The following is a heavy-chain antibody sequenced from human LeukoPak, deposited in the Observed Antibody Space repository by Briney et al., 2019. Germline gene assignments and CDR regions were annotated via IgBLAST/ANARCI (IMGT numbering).Heavy chain of an antibody. CDR3: ARGMGGNWFDP. CDR1: GGSISSYY. D-gene: IGHD2-8*01. J-gene: IGHJ5*02. CDR2: IYYSENT. V-gene: IGHV4-59*01. Sequence: PSETLSLTCTVSGGSISSYYWSGIRQPPGKGLEWIVYIYYSENTNYNPSLKRRVTISVDTSKNQFSLKLSSVTAADTAMYYCARGMGGNWFDPWGQGTLVTVSS.